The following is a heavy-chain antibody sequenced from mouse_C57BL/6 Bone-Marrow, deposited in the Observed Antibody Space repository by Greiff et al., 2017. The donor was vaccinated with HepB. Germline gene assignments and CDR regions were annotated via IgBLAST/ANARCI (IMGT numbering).Heavy chain of an antibody. Sequence: EVMLVESGGGLVQPGGSLKLSCAASGFTFSDYYMYWVRQTPEKRLEWVAYISNGGGSTYYPDTFKGRFTISRDNAKNTLYLQLSRLTSEDTAMYYCARQIYYGTPYAMDYWGQGTSLTVSS. D-gene: IGHD2-1*01. CDR3: ARQIYYGTPYAMDY. J-gene: IGHJ4*01. CDR2: ISNGGGST. V-gene: IGHV5-12*01. CDR1: GFTFSDYY.